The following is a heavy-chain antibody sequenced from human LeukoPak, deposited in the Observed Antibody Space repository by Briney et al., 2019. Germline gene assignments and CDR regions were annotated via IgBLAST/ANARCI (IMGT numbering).Heavy chain of an antibody. J-gene: IGHJ4*02. CDR3: ARDHPEFDY. CDR2: MSYDGSNK. Sequence: GGSLRLSCAASGFTFRNYVMHWVRQAPGKGLEWVAAMSYDGSNKYYADSVKGRFTISRDNPNNTLYLQMNSLRAEDTAVYYCARDHPEFDYWGQGTLVTVSS. CDR1: GFTFRNYV. V-gene: IGHV3-30-3*01.